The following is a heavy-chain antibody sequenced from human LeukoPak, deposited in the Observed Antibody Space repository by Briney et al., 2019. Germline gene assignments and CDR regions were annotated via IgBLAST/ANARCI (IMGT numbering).Heavy chain of an antibody. CDR3: ARQWLATGNWFDP. J-gene: IGHJ5*02. D-gene: IGHD6-19*01. CDR2: IYYSGST. V-gene: IGHV4-59*08. Sequence: SETLSLTCTVSGGSISGYYWSWIRQPPGKGLEWIGCIYYSGSTNYNPSLKSRVTMSVDTSKNQFSLKLSSVTAADTAVYYCARQWLATGNWFDPWGQGTLVTVSS. CDR1: GGSISGYY.